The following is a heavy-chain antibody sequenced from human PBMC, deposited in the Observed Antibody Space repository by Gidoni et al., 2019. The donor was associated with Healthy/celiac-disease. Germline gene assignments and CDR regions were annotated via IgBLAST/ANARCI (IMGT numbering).Heavy chain of an antibody. CDR3: ARGEVSSSSFYDY. J-gene: IGHJ4*02. V-gene: IGHV4-39*01. Sequence: QLQLQESGPGLVKPSETLSLTCTVSGGSISSSSYYWGWIRQPPGKGLEWIGSIYYSVSTYYNPSLKSRVTISVDTSKNQFSLKLSSVTAADTAVYYCARGEVSSSSFYDYWGQGTLVTVSS. CDR2: IYYSVST. CDR1: GGSISSSSYY. D-gene: IGHD6-6*01.